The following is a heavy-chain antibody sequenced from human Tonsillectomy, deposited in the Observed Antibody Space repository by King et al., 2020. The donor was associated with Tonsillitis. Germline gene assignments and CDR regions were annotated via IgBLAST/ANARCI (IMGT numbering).Heavy chain of an antibody. Sequence: VQLQQWGAGLLKPSETLSLTCAVYGGSFSDYYWSWIRQPPGKGLEWLGEISHSGSTNYKPSLKSRVTISVDTSKNQFSLKLSSVTAADTAVYYCARGKYAVWSGYPDYFDYWGRGTLVTVSS. V-gene: IGHV4-34*01. CDR3: ARGKYAVWSGYPDYFDY. CDR2: ISHSGST. D-gene: IGHD3-3*01. CDR1: GGSFSDYY. J-gene: IGHJ4*02.